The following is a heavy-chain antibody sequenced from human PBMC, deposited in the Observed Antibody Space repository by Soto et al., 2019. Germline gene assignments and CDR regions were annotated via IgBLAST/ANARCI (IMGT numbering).Heavy chain of an antibody. CDR2: IYYSGST. Sequence: SETLSLTCTGSGGSISSYYWSWIRQPPGKGLEWIGYIYYSGSTNYNPSLKSRVTISVDTSKNQFSLKLSSVTAADTAVYYCARGDYVGAFDISGQGTMITVSS. CDR1: GGSISSYY. J-gene: IGHJ3*02. V-gene: IGHV4-59*01. D-gene: IGHD4-17*01. CDR3: ARGDYVGAFDI.